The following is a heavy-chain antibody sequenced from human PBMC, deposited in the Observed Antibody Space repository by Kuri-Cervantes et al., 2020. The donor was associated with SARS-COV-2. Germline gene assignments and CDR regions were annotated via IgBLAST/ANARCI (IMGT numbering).Heavy chain of an antibody. J-gene: IGHJ4*02. CDR2: IYPGESDT. CDR3: ARLRFLEWLSPFDY. CDR1: GYSFTSYW. V-gene: IGHV5-51*01. Sequence: GGSLRLSCKGSGYSFTSYWISWVRQMPEKGLEWMGLIYPGESDTRYRPSFQGQVTMSVDKSINTAYLQWSSLRASDTAMYYCARLRFLEWLSPFDYWGQGTLVTVSS. D-gene: IGHD3-3*01.